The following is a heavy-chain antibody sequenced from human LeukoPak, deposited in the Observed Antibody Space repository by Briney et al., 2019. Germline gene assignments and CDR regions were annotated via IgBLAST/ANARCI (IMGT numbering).Heavy chain of an antibody. CDR1: GGTFSSYA. CDR3: TRGLWDRYSSSSPRGN. Sequence: SVKVSCKASGGTFSSYAISWVRQAPGQGLEWMGRIIPILGIANYAQKFQGRVTITADKSTSTAYMELSSLRSEDTAVYYCTRGLWDRYSSSSPRGNRGQGTLVTVSS. CDR2: IIPILGIA. V-gene: IGHV1-69*04. J-gene: IGHJ4*02. D-gene: IGHD6-6*01.